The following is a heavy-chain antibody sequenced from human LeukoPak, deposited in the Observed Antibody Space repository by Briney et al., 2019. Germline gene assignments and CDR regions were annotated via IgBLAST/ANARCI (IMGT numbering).Heavy chain of an antibody. CDR3: AKDQDIVVVPAAIGFDY. V-gene: IGHV3-23*01. CDR1: GFTFSSYA. D-gene: IGHD2-2*01. CDR2: ISGSGGST. Sequence: PGGSLRLSCAASGFTFSSYAMSGVRQAPGKGLEWVSAISGSGGSTYYADSVKGRFTISRDNSKNTLYLQMNSLRAEDTAVYYCAKDQDIVVVPAAIGFDYWGQGTLVTVSS. J-gene: IGHJ4*02.